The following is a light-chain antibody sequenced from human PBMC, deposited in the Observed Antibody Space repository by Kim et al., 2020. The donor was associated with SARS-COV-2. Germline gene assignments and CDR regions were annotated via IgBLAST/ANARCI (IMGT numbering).Light chain of an antibody. Sequence: AIQLTQSPSSLSASVGDRVTLTCRASQGISSALAWYQQKPGKAPNLLISDASRLESGVPSRFSGSGSGTDFTLTISSLQPEEFATYYCQQFNSYPLTFGGGTKVDIK. J-gene: IGKJ4*01. CDR2: DAS. V-gene: IGKV1-13*02. CDR3: QQFNSYPLT. CDR1: QGISSA.